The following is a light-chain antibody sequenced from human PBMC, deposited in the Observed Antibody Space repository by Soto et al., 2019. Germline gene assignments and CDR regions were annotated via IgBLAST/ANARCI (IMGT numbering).Light chain of an antibody. V-gene: IGLV2-11*01. Sequence: QSALTQPRSVSGSPGQSVSISCTGSNRDIGIYNFVSWYQQHPGEAPRLIINDVTKRPSGVPDRFSGSKSGNTASLTISGLQGDDEADYYCSSLTDTYTLIFGGGTKLTVL. CDR1: NRDIGIYNF. J-gene: IGLJ2*01. CDR3: SSLTDTYTLI. CDR2: DVT.